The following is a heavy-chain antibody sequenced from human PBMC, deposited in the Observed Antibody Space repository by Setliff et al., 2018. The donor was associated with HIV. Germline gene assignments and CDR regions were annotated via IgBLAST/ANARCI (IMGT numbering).Heavy chain of an antibody. CDR3: AAQGVL. J-gene: IGHJ4*02. V-gene: IGHV3-48*04. CDR2: ISSSGTTT. CDR1: GFTFSSFV. Sequence: PGGSLRLSCAASGFTFSSFVMTWVRQAPGKGLEWLSYISSSGTTTYYADSVKGRFTISRDNAKNSVLLQMNSLRVEDTAVYFCAAQGVLWGQGTQVTVSS.